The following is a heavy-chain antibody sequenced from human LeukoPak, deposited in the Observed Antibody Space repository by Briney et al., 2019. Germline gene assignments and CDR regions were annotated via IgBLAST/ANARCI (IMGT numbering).Heavy chain of an antibody. J-gene: IGHJ3*02. D-gene: IGHD3-3*01. CDR1: GGSISSYY. Sequence: SETLSLTCTVSGGSISSYYWSWIRQPAGKGLEWIGRIYTSGSTNYNPSLKSRVTMSVDTSKNQRSLKLSSVTAADTAVYYCARESGSTDFWSGLGAFDIWGQGTMVTVSS. CDR2: IYTSGST. V-gene: IGHV4-4*07. CDR3: ARESGSTDFWSGLGAFDI.